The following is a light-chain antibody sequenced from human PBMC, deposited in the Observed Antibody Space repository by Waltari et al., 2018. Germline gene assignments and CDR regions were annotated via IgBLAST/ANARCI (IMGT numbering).Light chain of an antibody. CDR3: QQSYTTPFT. J-gene: IGKJ3*01. CDR1: QSISTS. V-gene: IGKV1-39*01. CDR2: GAS. Sequence: DIQMTQSPPSLSASVGDRVTITCRATQSISTSLNWYQQKPGKAPNLLIYGASSLERGVPSRFSGSGSGTDFTLTIGSLHPEDFATYYCQQSYTTPFTFGPGTKVDLK.